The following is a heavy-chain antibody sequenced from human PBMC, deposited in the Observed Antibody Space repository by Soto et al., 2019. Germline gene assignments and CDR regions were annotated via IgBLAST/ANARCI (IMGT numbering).Heavy chain of an antibody. CDR3: VEGWNDF. D-gene: IGHD1-1*01. CDR1: GFMFSSAW. V-gene: IGHV3-15*01. Sequence: EVQVVESGGDLVEPGGSLRLSCVTSGFMFSSAWMSWVRQAPGKGLEWVARIKSTKDGGARDYAAPVNGRFSISRDDSKSTVYLQMNSLRVEDTALYYCVEGWNDFWGQGTLVTDSS. CDR2: IKSTKDGGAR. J-gene: IGHJ4*02.